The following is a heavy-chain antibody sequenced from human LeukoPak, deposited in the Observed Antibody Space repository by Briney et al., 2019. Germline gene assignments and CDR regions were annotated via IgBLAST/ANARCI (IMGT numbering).Heavy chain of an antibody. CDR2: IYTGGST. CDR1: GFTVSSNY. CDR3: AKDISGPFDY. D-gene: IGHD3-9*01. V-gene: IGHV3-53*01. J-gene: IGHJ4*02. Sequence: SGGSLRLSCAASGFTVSSNYMSWVRQAPGKGLEWVSVIYTGGSTYYADSVKGRFTISRDNSKNTLYLQMNSLRAEDTAVYYCAKDISGPFDYWGQGTLVTVSS.